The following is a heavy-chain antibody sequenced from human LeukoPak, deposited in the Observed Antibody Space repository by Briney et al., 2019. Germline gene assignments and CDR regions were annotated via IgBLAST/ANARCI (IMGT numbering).Heavy chain of an antibody. V-gene: IGHV3-48*03. J-gene: IGHJ4*02. Sequence: PGGSLSLSCAASGFTVSTYEMNWVRQAPGKGLEWVSYINSRDNIIYYADSVKGRFTISRDNAKNSLSLQMNSLRAEDTAVYYCARSLGYCSAGSCFPFDYWGQGTLVTVSS. CDR1: GFTVSTYE. CDR2: INSRDNII. D-gene: IGHD2-15*01. CDR3: ARSLGYCSAGSCFPFDY.